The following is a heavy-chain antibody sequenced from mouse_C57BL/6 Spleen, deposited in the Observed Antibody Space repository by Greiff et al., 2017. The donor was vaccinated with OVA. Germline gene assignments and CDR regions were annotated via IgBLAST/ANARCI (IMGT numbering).Heavy chain of an antibody. Sequence: EVQLQESGPGLVKPSQSLSLTCSVTGYSIPSGYYWNWIRQFPGNKLEWMGYISYDGSNHYNPSLKNRISITRDTSKNQFFLKLNSVTTEDTATYYCARDDGYYNAMDYWGQGTSVTVSS. D-gene: IGHD2-3*01. V-gene: IGHV3-6*01. CDR3: ARDDGYYNAMDY. J-gene: IGHJ4*01. CDR1: GYSIPSGYY. CDR2: ISYDGSN.